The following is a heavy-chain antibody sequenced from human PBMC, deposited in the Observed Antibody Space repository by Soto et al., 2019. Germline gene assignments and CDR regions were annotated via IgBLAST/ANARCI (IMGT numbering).Heavy chain of an antibody. D-gene: IGHD3-22*01. J-gene: IGHJ4*02. V-gene: IGHV3-33*08. CDR2: IWYDGSKK. Sequence: GGFLRLSCAASGFIFSSSGMHWVRQAPGKGLEWVAIIWYDGSKKHYADSVKGRFTISRDNSKNTVYLQMNSLRAEDTAVYYCARAPFTNYNTGGYYDYWGQGTLLPASS. CDR1: GFIFSSSG. CDR3: ARAPFTNYNTGGYYDY.